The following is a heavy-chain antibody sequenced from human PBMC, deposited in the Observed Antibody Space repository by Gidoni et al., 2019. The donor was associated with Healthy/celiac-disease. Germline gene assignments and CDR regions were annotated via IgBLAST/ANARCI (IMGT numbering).Heavy chain of an antibody. V-gene: IGHV1-18*04. CDR3: ARDSCYYYGYYFDY. D-gene: IGHD3-22*01. CDR2: ISAYNGNT. CDR1: GYTFASYG. Sequence: QVQLVQSVDGVKKPGGSVKVSCEASGYTFASYGISWVRQGPVQGLEWMGWISAYNGNTNYAHELQVRVTMTTDTSTSTAYIELRSLRSDDTAWDYCARDSCYYYGYYFDYWGQGTLVTVSS. J-gene: IGHJ4*02.